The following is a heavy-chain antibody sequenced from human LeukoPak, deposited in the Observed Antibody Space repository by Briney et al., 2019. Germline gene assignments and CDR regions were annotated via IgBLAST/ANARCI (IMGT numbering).Heavy chain of an antibody. CDR3: AKDTNPNYYDSPKDAFDI. D-gene: IGHD3-22*01. CDR2: ISSSAATT. J-gene: IGHJ3*02. V-gene: IGHV3-23*01. CDR1: GFTFGDYA. Sequence: PGGSLRLSCTVRGFTFGDYAVSWVRQSLGEGLEGLEWVSCISSSAATTYYAASVKGRFTISRDNSKNTLYLQMSSLRAEDTAVYYCAKDTNPNYYDSPKDAFDIWGQGTMVTVSS.